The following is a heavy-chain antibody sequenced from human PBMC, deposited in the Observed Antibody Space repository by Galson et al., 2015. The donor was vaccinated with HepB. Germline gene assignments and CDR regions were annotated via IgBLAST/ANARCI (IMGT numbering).Heavy chain of an antibody. CDR2: ISYDGSNK. V-gene: IGHV3-30*18. Sequence: SLRLSCAASGFTFSSYGMHWVRQAPGKGLEWVAVISYDGSNKYYADSVKGRFTISRDNSKNTLYLQMNSLRAEDTAVYYCAKDQLASRPAAILYFDLWDRGTLVTVSS. CDR3: AKDQLASRPAAILYFDL. J-gene: IGHJ2*01. D-gene: IGHD2-2*01. CDR1: GFTFSSYG.